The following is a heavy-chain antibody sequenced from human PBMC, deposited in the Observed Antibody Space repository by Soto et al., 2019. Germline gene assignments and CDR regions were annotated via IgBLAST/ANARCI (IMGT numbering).Heavy chain of an antibody. CDR1: GGSISSGGYS. CDR2: IIHSGNT. Sequence: SETLSVTCAVSGGSISSGGYSWSWIRQPPGKGLEWIGEIIHSGNTNYNPSLKSRVTISVDTSKNQFSLNMRSVTAADTAVYYCARRTYNSAWYLDYWAQGTLVTVSS. V-gene: IGHV4-34*12. J-gene: IGHJ4*02. D-gene: IGHD6-19*01. CDR3: ARRTYNSAWYLDY.